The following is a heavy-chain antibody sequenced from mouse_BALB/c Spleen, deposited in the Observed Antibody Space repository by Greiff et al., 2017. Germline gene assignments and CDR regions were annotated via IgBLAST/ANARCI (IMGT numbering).Heavy chain of an antibody. CDR3: TRAGLYYFDY. J-gene: IGHJ2*01. CDR1: GYTFTSYY. Sequence: VQLQQSGAELVKPGASVKLSCKASGYTFTSYYMYWVKQRPGQGLEWIGEINPSNGGTNFNEKFKSKATLTVDKSSSTAYMQLSSLTSEDSAVYYCTRAGLYYFDYWGQGTTLTVSS. V-gene: IGHV1S81*02. D-gene: IGHD1-3*01. CDR2: INPSNGGT.